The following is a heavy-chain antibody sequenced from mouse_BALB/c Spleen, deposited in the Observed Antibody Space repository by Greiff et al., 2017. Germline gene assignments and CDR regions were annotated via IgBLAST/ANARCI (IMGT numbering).Heavy chain of an antibody. Sequence: EVQLVESGGGLVKPGGSLKLSCAASGFTFSSYAMSWVRQTPEKRLEWVASISSGGSTYYPDSVKGRFTISRDNARNILYLQMSSLRSEDTAMYYCARWDQGFAYWGQGTLVTVSA. CDR3: ARWDQGFAY. D-gene: IGHD3-2*02. CDR2: ISSGGST. CDR1: GFTFSSYA. V-gene: IGHV5-6-5*01. J-gene: IGHJ3*01.